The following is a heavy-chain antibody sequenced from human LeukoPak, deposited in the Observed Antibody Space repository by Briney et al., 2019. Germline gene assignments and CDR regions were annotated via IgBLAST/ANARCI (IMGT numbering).Heavy chain of an antibody. CDR2: IYYSGRI. CDR3: ARDQGRVTIFGVVPYGMDV. V-gene: IGHV4-59*01. D-gene: IGHD3-3*01. Sequence: SETLSLTCTVSGGSISIYYWSWIRQPPGKGLGWIGYIYYSGRINNNTSPKRRVTISVDTSKNQISLKLSSVTAADTAVYYCARDQGRVTIFGVVPYGMDVWGQGTTVTVSS. CDR1: GGSISIYY. J-gene: IGHJ6*02.